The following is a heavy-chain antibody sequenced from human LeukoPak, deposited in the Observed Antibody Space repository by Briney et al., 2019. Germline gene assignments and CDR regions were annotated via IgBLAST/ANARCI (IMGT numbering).Heavy chain of an antibody. CDR1: GGTLSSYA. CDR2: IIPIFGTA. V-gene: IGHV1-69*05. D-gene: IGHD3-22*01. Sequence: KVSCKASGGTLSSYAISWVRQAPGQGLEWMGGIIPIFGTANYAQKFQGRVTITTDESTSTAHMELSSLRSEDTAVYYCAREAYDGYFDYWGQGTLVTVSS. J-gene: IGHJ4*02. CDR3: AREAYDGYFDY.